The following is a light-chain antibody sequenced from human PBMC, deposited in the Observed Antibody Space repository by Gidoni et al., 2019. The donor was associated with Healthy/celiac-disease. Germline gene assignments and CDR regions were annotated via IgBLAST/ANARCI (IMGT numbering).Light chain of an antibody. CDR3: QSYDSSLSGSEV. CDR2: GNN. Sequence: QSVLTQPPSVSGAPGRRVTISCTGSSSNIGAGYDVHWYQQLPGTAPKLLVYGNNNRPSGVPDRFSSSKSGTSASLAITGLQAEDEADYYCQSYDSSLSGSEVFGGGTKLTVL. V-gene: IGLV1-40*01. CDR1: SSNIGAGYD. J-gene: IGLJ2*01.